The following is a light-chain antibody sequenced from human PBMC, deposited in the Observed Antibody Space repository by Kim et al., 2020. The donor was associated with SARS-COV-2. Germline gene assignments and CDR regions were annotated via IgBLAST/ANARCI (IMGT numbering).Light chain of an antibody. CDR3: QAWDSSTAV. V-gene: IGLV3-1*01. CDR1: KLGDKY. Sequence: GSPGQTASITCSGNKLGDKYACWYQQKPGQSPVLVIYQDSKRPSGIPERFSGSNSGNTATLTISGTQAMDEADYYCQAWDSSTAVFGGGTQLTVL. J-gene: IGLJ3*02. CDR2: QDS.